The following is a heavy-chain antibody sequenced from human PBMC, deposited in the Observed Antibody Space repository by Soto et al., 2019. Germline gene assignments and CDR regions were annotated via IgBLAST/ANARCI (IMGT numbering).Heavy chain of an antibody. Sequence: QVQLVQSGAEVKKPGSSMKVSCKASGGTFSSYAISWVRQAPGQGLEWMGGMIPISGTANYAQKFQRRVTITANESTSTAYMELSSLRSEATAVYYCARSQGSSTSLEIYYYYYYGMDVWCQGTTVTVSS. D-gene: IGHD2-2*01. J-gene: IGHJ6*02. CDR1: GGTFSSYA. CDR2: MIPISGTA. CDR3: ARSQGSSTSLEIYYYYYYGMDV. V-gene: IGHV1-69*19.